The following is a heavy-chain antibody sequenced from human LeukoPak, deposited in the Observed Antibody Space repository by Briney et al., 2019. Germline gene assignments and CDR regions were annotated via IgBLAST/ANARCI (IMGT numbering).Heavy chain of an antibody. D-gene: IGHD3-10*01. CDR2: IYYSGST. CDR1: GGSISSYY. V-gene: IGHV4-59*08. Sequence: SETLSLTCTVSGGSISSYYWSWIRQPPGKGLEWIGYIYYSGSTNYNPSLKSRVTISVDTSKNQFFLKLSSVTAADTAVYYCARPSGITHDAFDIWGQGTMVTVSS. CDR3: ARPSGITHDAFDI. J-gene: IGHJ3*02.